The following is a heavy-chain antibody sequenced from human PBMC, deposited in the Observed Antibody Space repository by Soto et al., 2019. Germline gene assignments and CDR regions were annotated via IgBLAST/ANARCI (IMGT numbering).Heavy chain of an antibody. V-gene: IGHV3-74*02. CDR1: GFTFSDYW. CDR2: ITFDGSSA. CDR3: ARGVRGHYGFDV. D-gene: IGHD3-10*01. Sequence: EVQLVESGGGLVQPGGSLRLSCAASGFTFSDYWIHWVRQAPGKGLVWVSLITFDGSSAYYADSVKGRFTISRDNARDMVYLQMNSLRAEDTDVYYYARGVRGHYGFDVWGQGTLGTVSS. J-gene: IGHJ3*01.